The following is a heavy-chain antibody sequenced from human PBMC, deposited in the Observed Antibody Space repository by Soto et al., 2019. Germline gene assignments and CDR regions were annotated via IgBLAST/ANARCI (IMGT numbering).Heavy chain of an antibody. V-gene: IGHV4-31*03. D-gene: IGHD3-3*01. CDR1: GGSINSGGYY. CDR3: ARAQTIFGIITVFDY. Sequence: SETLSLTCTVSGGSINSGGYYLSWIRHHPGKGLEWIGYIYYSGSTYYSPSLKSRVTISIDTSKNQFSLKLSSVTAADTAVYYCARAQTIFGIITVFDYWGQGTLVTVSS. J-gene: IGHJ4*02. CDR2: IYYSGST.